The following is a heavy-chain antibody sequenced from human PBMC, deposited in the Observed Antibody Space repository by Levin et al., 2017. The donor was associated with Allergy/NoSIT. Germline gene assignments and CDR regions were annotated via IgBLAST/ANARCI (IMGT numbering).Heavy chain of an antibody. CDR2: INSDGSSS. V-gene: IGHV3-74*01. CDR3: AGRGTSYYYGAGTFDY. D-gene: IGHD3-10*01. CDR1: GFTFSSYY. J-gene: IGHJ4*02. Sequence: SCAASGFTFSSYYMHWVRQAPGKGLVWVSRINSDGSSSNYADSVKGRFTISRDNAKNTLYLQMTSLRAEDTALYYCAGRGTSYYYGAGTFDYWGQGTQVTVSS.